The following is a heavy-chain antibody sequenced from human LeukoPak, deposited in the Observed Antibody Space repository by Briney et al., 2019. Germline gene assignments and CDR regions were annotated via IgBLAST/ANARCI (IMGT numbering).Heavy chain of an antibody. Sequence: SETLSLTCAVYGESFSAYYWSWLRQPPGKGLEWIGEINHSGRTIYNPSLTSRVTISVDTSKNQFSLKLNSVTAADTAVYYCARHNSIGVLWFGEFPEWFDPWGQGTLVTISS. CDR2: INHSGRT. V-gene: IGHV4-34*01. CDR1: GESFSAYY. D-gene: IGHD3-10*01. J-gene: IGHJ5*02. CDR3: ARHNSIGVLWFGEFPEWFDP.